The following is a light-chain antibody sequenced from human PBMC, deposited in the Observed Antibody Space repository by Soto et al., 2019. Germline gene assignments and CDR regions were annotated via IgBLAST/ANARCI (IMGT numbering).Light chain of an antibody. Sequence: EIVMTQSPATLSVSPGEGATLSCRASQSISTHLAWYQQKPGQTPRLLIYGASIRATGVPVRFSGSGSGTDFTLTIASLQSEDFVVYYCQQYDTWPPHTFGQGTKVEI. V-gene: IGKV3-15*01. CDR2: GAS. J-gene: IGKJ2*01. CDR1: QSISTH. CDR3: QQYDTWPPHT.